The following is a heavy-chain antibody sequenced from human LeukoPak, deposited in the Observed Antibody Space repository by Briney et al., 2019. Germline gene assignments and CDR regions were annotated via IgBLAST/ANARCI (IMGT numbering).Heavy chain of an antibody. CDR1: GGSISSYY. D-gene: IGHD3-22*01. J-gene: IGHJ3*02. CDR3: ARDYYDSSGYPRGDDAFDI. Sequence: SETLSLTCTVSGGSISSYYWSWIRQPAGKGLEWIGRIYTSGSTNYNPSLKSRVTMSVDTSKNQFSLKLSSVTAADTAVYYCARDYYDSSGYPRGDDAFDIWGQGTMVTVSS. V-gene: IGHV4-4*07. CDR2: IYTSGST.